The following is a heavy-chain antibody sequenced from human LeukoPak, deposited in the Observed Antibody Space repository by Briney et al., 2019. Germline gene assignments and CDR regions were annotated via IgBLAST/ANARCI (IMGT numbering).Heavy chain of an antibody. J-gene: IGHJ4*02. Sequence: GGSLRLSCVASGFTFTNYGMMWVRQAPGKGRGWVSYINSDGRSTTYADSVKGRFTISRDNAKNTLYLQMSSLRAEDTAMYYCARNSNGMSNWGQGTLVIVSS. D-gene: IGHD2-8*01. CDR3: ARNSNGMSN. CDR1: GFTFTNYG. V-gene: IGHV3-74*01. CDR2: INSDGRST.